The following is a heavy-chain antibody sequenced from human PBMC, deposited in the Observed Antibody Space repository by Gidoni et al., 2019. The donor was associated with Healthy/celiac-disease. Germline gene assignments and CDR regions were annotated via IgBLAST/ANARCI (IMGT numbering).Heavy chain of an antibody. CDR3: ARGGGYSYGFDY. J-gene: IGHJ4*02. Sequence: QVTLKASGPVLVKPTETLTLTCTVSGFSLSNARRVVSWIRQPPGKPMEWLAHIFSNDEKSYSTSLKSRLTISKDTSKSQVVLTMTNMDPVDTATYYCARGGGYSYGFDYWGQGTLVTVSS. CDR2: IFSNDEK. D-gene: IGHD5-18*01. V-gene: IGHV2-26*01. CDR1: GFSLSNARRV.